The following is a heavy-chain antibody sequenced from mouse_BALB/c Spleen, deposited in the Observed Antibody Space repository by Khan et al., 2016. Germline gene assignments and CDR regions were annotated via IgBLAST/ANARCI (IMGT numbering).Heavy chain of an antibody. CDR1: GFDFSRYW. V-gene: IGHV4-1*02. CDR2: INPDSSTI. CDR3: ARPDDGVYYNTMDY. Sequence: EVKLLESGAGLVQPGGSLKLSCAASGFDFSRYWMCWVRQAPGKGLEWIGEINPDSSTINYTPSLKDKFIISRDNAKNTLYLQMSKVRSEDTALFYCARPDDGVYYNTMDYRGQGTAAPV. J-gene: IGHJ4*01. D-gene: IGHD1-2*01.